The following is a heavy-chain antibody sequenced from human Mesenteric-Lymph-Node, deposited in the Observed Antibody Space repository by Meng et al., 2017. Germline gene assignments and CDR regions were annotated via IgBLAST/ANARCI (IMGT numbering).Heavy chain of an antibody. CDR3: ARYYASGSSYFDY. D-gene: IGHD3-10*01. J-gene: IGHJ4*02. CDR2: IYYSGST. CDR1: GGSFSGYY. V-gene: IGHV4-59*01. Sequence: GSLRLSCAVYGGSFSGYYWSWIRQPPGKGLEWIGYIYYSGSTNYNPSLKSRVTISVDTSKNQFSLKLSSVTAADTAVYYCARYYASGSSYFDYWGQGTQVTVSS.